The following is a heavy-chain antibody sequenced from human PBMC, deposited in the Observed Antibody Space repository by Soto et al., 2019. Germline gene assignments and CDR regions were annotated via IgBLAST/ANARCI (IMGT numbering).Heavy chain of an antibody. Sequence: QVQLVESGGGLVKPGGSLRLSCAASVFSFSDSYMSWVRQAPGKGLEWVSYISGTSGYTGYADSVKGRFTISRDNAKNSLYLQMNSLRVEDTAVYYCARDRGGYGPPDVWGQGTTVTVSS. CDR2: ISGTSGYT. V-gene: IGHV3-11*06. J-gene: IGHJ6*02. D-gene: IGHD3-10*01. CDR1: VFSFSDSY. CDR3: ARDRGGYGPPDV.